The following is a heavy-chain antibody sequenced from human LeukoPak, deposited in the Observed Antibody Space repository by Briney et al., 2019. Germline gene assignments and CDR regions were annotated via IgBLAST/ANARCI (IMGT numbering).Heavy chain of an antibody. J-gene: IGHJ4*02. V-gene: IGHV3-30*18. Sequence: GGSLRLSCAASGFTFSSYGMQWFHQAPDKGLEWVAAISNDGSNKYYADSVKGRFTISRDNSKNTLYLQMNSLRAEDTAVYYCAKVDIVATIDAGRLVDYWGQGTLVTVSS. CDR1: GFTFSSYG. CDR2: ISNDGSNK. CDR3: AKVDIVATIDAGRLVDY. D-gene: IGHD5-12*01.